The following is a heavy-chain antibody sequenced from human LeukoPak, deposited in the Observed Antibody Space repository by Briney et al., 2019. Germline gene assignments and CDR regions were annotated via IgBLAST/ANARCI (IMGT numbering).Heavy chain of an antibody. CDR2: IIPIFGTA. J-gene: IGHJ5*02. CDR3: ARVEYCSGGSCRDNWFDP. V-gene: IGHV1-69*13. CDR1: GGTLSSYA. D-gene: IGHD2-15*01. Sequence: ASVKVSCKASGGTLSSYAISWVRQAPGQGLEWMGGIIPIFGTANYAQKFQGRVTITADESTSTAYMELSSLRSEDTAVYYCARVEYCSGGSCRDNWFDPWGQGTLVTVSS.